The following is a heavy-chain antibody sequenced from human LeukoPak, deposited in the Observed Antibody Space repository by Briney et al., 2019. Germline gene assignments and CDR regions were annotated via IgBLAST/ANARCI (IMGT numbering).Heavy chain of an antibody. J-gene: IGHJ6*03. D-gene: IGHD4-11*01. Sequence: PSQTLSLTCAVSADSISSGGYSWSWIRQPPGKGLEWIGYIDYSGSTYYNPSLKSRVTISEDMSKNQFSLKLSSVTAADTAVYYCARGNLWDYRRYYYYMDVWGKGTTVTVSS. CDR3: ARGNLWDYRRYYYYMDV. CDR1: ADSISSGGYS. V-gene: IGHV4-30-4*07. CDR2: IDYSGST.